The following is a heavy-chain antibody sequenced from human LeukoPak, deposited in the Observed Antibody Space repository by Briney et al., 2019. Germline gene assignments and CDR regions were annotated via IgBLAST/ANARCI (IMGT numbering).Heavy chain of an antibody. CDR1: GFTFDDYA. Sequence: TGGSLRLSCAASGFTFDDYAMHWVRQAPGKGLEWVSLISGDGGSTYYADSVKGRFTISRDNSKNSLYLQMNSLRTEDTALYYCAKGFYGDFPAGYYYYGMDVWGQGTTVTVSS. V-gene: IGHV3-43*02. J-gene: IGHJ6*02. CDR3: AKGFYGDFPAGYYYYGMDV. CDR2: ISGDGGST. D-gene: IGHD4-17*01.